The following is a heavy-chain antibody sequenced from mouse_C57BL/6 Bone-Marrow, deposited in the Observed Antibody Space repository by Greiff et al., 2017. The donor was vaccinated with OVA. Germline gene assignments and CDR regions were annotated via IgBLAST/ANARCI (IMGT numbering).Heavy chain of an antibody. V-gene: IGHV3-8*01. CDR1: GYSITSDY. J-gene: IGHJ1*03. CDR3: ARYRRSNSWYFDV. Sequence: VQLQQSGPGLAKPSQTLSLTCSVTGYSITSDYWNWIRKFPGNKLEYMGYIRYSGSTYYNPSLKSRISITRDTSKNQYYLQLNSVTTEDTATYYCARYRRSNSWYFDVWGTGTTVTVSS. D-gene: IGHD2-5*01. CDR2: IRYSGST.